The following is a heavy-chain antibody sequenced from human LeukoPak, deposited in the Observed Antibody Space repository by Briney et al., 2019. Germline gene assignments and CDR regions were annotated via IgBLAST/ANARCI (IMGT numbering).Heavy chain of an antibody. CDR3: ARDRYGDYAFDY. CDR2: ISSDSSFI. D-gene: IGHD4-17*01. CDR1: GFIFSDYY. Sequence: GGSLRLSCAASGFIFSDYYMAWIRQAPGKGLEWVSYISSDSSFIKYPDSVKGRFTISRDNAKNSLYLQMNSLRAEDTAVYYCARDRYGDYAFDYWGQGTLVTVSS. V-gene: IGHV3-11*06. J-gene: IGHJ4*02.